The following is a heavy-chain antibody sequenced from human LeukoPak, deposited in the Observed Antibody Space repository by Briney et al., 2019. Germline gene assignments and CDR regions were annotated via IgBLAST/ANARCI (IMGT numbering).Heavy chain of an antibody. CDR2: IYYSGST. CDR1: GGSISSYY. V-gene: IGHV4-59*01. CDR3: ARAGSLVTPPPL. Sequence: PSEPLSLTCTVSGGSISSYYWSWIRQPPGKGLEWIGYIYYSGSTNYNPSLKSRVTISVDTSKNQISLKLTSVTAADTAVYYCARAGSLVTPPPLWGQGTLVTVSS. J-gene: IGHJ4*02. D-gene: IGHD3-10*01.